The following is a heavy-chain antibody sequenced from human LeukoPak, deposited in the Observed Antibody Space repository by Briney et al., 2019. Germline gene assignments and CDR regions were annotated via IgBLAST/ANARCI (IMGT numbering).Heavy chain of an antibody. D-gene: IGHD3-22*01. CDR2: ISAYNGNT. CDR3: ARGRYYYDSSGPLDY. J-gene: IGHJ4*02. Sequence: ASVKVSCKASGYTFTSYGISWVRQAPGQGLEWMGWISAYNGNTNYAQKLQGRVTMTTDTSTSTAYMELRSLRSDDTAVYYCARGRYYYDSSGPLDYWGQGTLVTVSS. CDR1: GYTFTSYG. V-gene: IGHV1-18*01.